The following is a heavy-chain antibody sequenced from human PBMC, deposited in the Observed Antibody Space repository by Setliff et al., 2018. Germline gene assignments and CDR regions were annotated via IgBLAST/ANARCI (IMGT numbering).Heavy chain of an antibody. Sequence: SGPMLVNPTQTLTLTCTFSGFSLSTSGVGVGWIRQPPGKALEWLALIYWDDDKRYSPSLKSRLTITKDTSENQVVLTMTNMDPVDTATYYCAHSSLSHYYDSSGPNWFDPWGQGTLVTVSS. CDR1: GFSLSTSGVG. CDR3: AHSSLSHYYDSSGPNWFDP. CDR2: IYWDDDK. D-gene: IGHD3-22*01. V-gene: IGHV2-5*02. J-gene: IGHJ5*02.